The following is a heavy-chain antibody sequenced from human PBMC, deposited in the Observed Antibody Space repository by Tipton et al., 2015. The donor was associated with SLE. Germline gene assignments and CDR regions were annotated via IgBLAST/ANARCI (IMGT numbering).Heavy chain of an antibody. CDR3: ARDLGAGGFFDYPYGMDV. CDR2: ISSSSSTI. Sequence: LRLSCAASGFTFSSYSMNWVRQAPGKGLEWVSYISSSSSTIYYADSVKGRFTISRDNAKNSLYLQMNSLRAEDTAVYYCARDLGAGGFFDYPYGMDVWGQGTTVTVSS. V-gene: IGHV3-48*01. D-gene: IGHD3/OR15-3a*01. CDR1: GFTFSSYS. J-gene: IGHJ6*02.